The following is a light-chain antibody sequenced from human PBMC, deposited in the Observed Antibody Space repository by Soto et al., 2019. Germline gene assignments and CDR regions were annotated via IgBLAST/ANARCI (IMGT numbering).Light chain of an antibody. V-gene: IGKV3-20*01. J-gene: IGKJ3*01. Sequence: ETGLTQSPGTLSLSPGDRATLSCRASQGVSNDYVAWVQQKPGQTPRLLIYSVSSRATGIPDRFSGSGSGTDFTLTIRKLEPEDFAVYYCQQYGCSPSTCGPGTKGDIK. CDR3: QQYGCSPST. CDR1: QGVSNDY. CDR2: SVS.